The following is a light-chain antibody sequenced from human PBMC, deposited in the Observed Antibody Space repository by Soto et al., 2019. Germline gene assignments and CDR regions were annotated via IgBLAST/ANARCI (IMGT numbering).Light chain of an antibody. CDR3: PSHTASSTWV. V-gene: IGLV2-14*01. CDR2: EVS. Sequence: QSVLTQPASVSGSTGQSITISCTGTSSDVGYDNYVSWFQQHPGKAPKLMIYEVSRRPSGVSNRFSGSKSSNTASLTISLLQAEDEADYYCPSHTASSTWVFGGGTKLTVL. J-gene: IGLJ3*02. CDR1: SSDVGYDNY.